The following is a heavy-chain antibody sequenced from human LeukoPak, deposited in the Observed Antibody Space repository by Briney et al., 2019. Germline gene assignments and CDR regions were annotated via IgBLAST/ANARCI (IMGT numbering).Heavy chain of an antibody. D-gene: IGHD3-10*01. J-gene: IGHJ4*02. Sequence: SETLSLTCAVSGGSISNSNWWSWVRQPPGKGLEWIGEIYHSGSTNYNPSLKSRVTISVDKSKNQFSLKLSSVTAADTAVYYCARGLTMVRGVRPFDYWGQGTLVTVSS. V-gene: IGHV4-4*02. CDR2: IYHSGST. CDR3: ARGLTMVRGVRPFDY. CDR1: GGSISNSNW.